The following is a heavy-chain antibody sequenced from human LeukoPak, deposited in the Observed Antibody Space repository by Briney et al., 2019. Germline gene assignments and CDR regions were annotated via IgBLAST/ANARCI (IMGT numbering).Heavy chain of an antibody. V-gene: IGHV1-18*01. D-gene: IGHD4-17*01. CDR1: GYTFTSYG. CDR2: ISAYNGNT. J-gene: IGHJ4*02. Sequence: ASVKVSCKASGYTFTSYGISWVRQAPGQGLEWMGWISAYNGNTNYAQKLQGRVTMTTDTSTSTAYMELRSLRSDDTAVYYCASISYGDYSFDYWGQGTLVTVSS. CDR3: ASISYGDYSFDY.